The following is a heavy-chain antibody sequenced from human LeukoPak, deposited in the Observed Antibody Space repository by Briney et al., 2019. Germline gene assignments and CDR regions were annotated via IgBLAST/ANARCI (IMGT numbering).Heavy chain of an antibody. CDR2: ITGSGAGT. CDR1: NFAFSTYA. Sequence: GGSLRLSCAASNFAFSTYAMTWVRQAPGKGLEWVSSITGSGAGTSYADSVKGRFTISRDNSKNTLYLQMNSLRAEDTAVYYCARDYHDYGDYWGQGTLVTVSS. D-gene: IGHD3-16*02. CDR3: ARDYHDYGDY. V-gene: IGHV3-23*01. J-gene: IGHJ4*02.